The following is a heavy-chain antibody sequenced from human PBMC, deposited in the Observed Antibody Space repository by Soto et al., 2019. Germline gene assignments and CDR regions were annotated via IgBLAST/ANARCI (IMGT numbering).Heavy chain of an antibody. V-gene: IGHV1-69*04. CDR2: IIPILGIA. CDR3: ARDPPYYYDSSGYAY. Sequence: VKVSCKASGGTFSSYTISWVRQAPGQGLEWMGRIIPILGIANYAQKFQGRVTITADKSTSTAYMELSSLRSEDTAVYYCARDPPYYYDSSGYAYWGQGTLVTVSS. J-gene: IGHJ4*02. D-gene: IGHD3-22*01. CDR1: GGTFSSYT.